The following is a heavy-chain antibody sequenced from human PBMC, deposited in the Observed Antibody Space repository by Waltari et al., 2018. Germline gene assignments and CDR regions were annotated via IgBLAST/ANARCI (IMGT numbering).Heavy chain of an antibody. J-gene: IGHJ6*03. D-gene: IGHD1-1*01. V-gene: IGHV3-74*01. CDR2: INGDGSST. Sequence: EVQLVESGGGLVQPGGSLRLSCAASGFPFRANWMHWVRQAPGQGLVWVSRINGDGSSTHYADSVKGRFTISRDNTKNTMYLQMDSLRAEDTAVYFCAREDNWNLDVWGKGTTVTVSS. CDR1: GFPFRANW. CDR3: AREDNWNLDV.